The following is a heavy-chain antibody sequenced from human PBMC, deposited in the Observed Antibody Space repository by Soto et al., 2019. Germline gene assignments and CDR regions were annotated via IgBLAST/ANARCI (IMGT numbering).Heavy chain of an antibody. Sequence: SQTLSLTCAISGDSVSSNSAAWNWIRQSPSRGLEWLGRTYYRSKWYNDYAVSVKSRITINPDTSKNQFSLRLNSVTPEDTAVYYCARDLVYYYDSSGYYYDYWGKGTLVTVSS. J-gene: IGHJ4*02. V-gene: IGHV6-1*01. D-gene: IGHD3-22*01. CDR1: GDSVSSNSAA. CDR2: TYYRSKWYN. CDR3: ARDLVYYYDSSGYYYDY.